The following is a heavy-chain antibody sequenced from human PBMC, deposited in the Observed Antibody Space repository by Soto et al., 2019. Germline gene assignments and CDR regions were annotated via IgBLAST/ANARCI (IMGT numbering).Heavy chain of an antibody. Sequence: GGSLKLSCAASGFALGSNYMSWVRPAPGKGLEWISVVYNGGSTYYADSVKGRFTISRDNSKNVLYLQMNTLRAEDSAVYYCARGPCSSGWYGFDYWGQGTLVTSPQ. J-gene: IGHJ4*02. CDR3: ARGPCSSGWYGFDY. V-gene: IGHV3-53*01. D-gene: IGHD6-19*01. CDR1: GFALGSNY. CDR2: VYNGGST.